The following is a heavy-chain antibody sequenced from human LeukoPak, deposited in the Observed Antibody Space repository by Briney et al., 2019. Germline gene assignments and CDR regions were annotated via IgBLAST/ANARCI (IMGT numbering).Heavy chain of an antibody. CDR2: IIPIFGAA. CDR3: ARSVSSTGFLEWLSAFDI. J-gene: IGHJ3*02. CDR1: GGTFSSYA. V-gene: IGHV1-69*05. Sequence: ASVKVSCKASGGTFSSYAISWVRQAPGQGLEWMGGIIPIFGAANYAQKFQGRVTITTDESTSTAYMELSSLRSEDTAVYYCARSVSSTGFLEWLSAFDIWGQGTMVTVSS. D-gene: IGHD3-3*01.